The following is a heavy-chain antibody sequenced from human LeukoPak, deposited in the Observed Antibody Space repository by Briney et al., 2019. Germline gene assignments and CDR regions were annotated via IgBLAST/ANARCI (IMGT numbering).Heavy chain of an antibody. CDR2: ISAGGGGT. V-gene: IGHV3-23*01. CDR1: GFTFSTYA. Sequence: GGSLRLSCGASGFTFSTYAMTWVRQAPGKGLEWVSSISAGGGGTSNADSVKGRFTISRDNSKDTLYLRMNSLTAEDTAVYYCAKRSRTEYYFDSWGQGTLVTVSS. CDR3: AKRSRTEYYFDS. J-gene: IGHJ4*02.